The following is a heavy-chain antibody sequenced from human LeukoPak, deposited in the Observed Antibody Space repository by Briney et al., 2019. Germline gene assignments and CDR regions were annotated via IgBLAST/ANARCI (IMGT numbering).Heavy chain of an antibody. J-gene: IGHJ4*02. D-gene: IGHD3-3*01. V-gene: IGHV4-59*01. Sequence: PSETLSLTCTVSGGSISSFYWSWIRQPPGKGLEWIGYIYYSGSTNYNPSLKSRVTISVDTSKNQFSLKLSSVTAADTAVYYCARSEGDITIFGVVIAFDYWGQGTLVTVSS. CDR2: IYYSGST. CDR3: ARSEGDITIFGVVIAFDY. CDR1: GGSISSFY.